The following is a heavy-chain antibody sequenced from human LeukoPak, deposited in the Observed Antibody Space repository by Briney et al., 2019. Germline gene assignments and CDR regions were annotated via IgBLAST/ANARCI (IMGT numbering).Heavy chain of an antibody. CDR2: VGPTGSDR. V-gene: IGHV3-21*06. CDR1: GLTFSTSG. D-gene: IGHD1-14*01. CDR3: ATETNGRHYDY. J-gene: IGHJ4*02. Sequence: GGSLRLSCTASGLTFSTSGFNWVRQAPGKGLEWVASVGPTGSDRYHADSIKGRFTISRDNANNFLYLQMNSLRAEDTAVYYCATETNGRHYDYWGQGTLLTVSS.